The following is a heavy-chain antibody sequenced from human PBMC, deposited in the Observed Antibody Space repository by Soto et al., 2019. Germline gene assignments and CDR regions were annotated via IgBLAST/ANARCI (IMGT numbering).Heavy chain of an antibody. CDR2: INPETGGT. CDR3: ARERFQVISDGMDV. CDR1: GYTFTGYC. D-gene: IGHD2-21*01. Sequence: GASVKVSCKASGYTFTGYCVHWVREAPGQGLEWMGWINPETGGTSYAQKFQGRVTLSRDTSINTAYLELSSLRFDDAAVYFCARERFQVISDGMDVWGQGTTVTVSS. J-gene: IGHJ6*02. V-gene: IGHV1-2*02.